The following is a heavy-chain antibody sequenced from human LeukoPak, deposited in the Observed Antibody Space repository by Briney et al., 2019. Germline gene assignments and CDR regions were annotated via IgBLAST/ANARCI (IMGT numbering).Heavy chain of an antibody. V-gene: IGHV4-30-4*01. Sequence: SQTLSLTCTVSGGSISNLNYYWSWIRQPPGKGLEWIGYIYYSGSTYYNPSLKSRVTISVDTSKNQFSLKLSSVTAADTAVYYCARVVVAGTNYFDYRGQGTLVTVSS. D-gene: IGHD2-15*01. CDR2: IYYSGST. J-gene: IGHJ4*02. CDR3: ARVVVAGTNYFDY. CDR1: GGSISNLNYY.